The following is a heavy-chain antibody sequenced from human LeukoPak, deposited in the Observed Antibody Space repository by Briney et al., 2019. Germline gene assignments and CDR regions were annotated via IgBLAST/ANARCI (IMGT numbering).Heavy chain of an antibody. V-gene: IGHV4-39*01. CDR3: ARWRSARTGFDY. D-gene: IGHD3-3*01. J-gene: IGHJ4*02. Sequence: SETLPHTRTVSGGSTSSTIDYWGWIRQPPGKGLEWIGSIYYSGSPYYNPSLKSRVTISVDTSKNQFSLKVISVTAADTAVYYCARWRSARTGFDYSGQGGLFTLSS. CDR2: IYYSGSP. CDR1: GGSTSSTIDY.